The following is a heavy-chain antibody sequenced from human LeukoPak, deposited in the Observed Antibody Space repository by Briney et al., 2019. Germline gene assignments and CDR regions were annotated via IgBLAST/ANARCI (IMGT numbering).Heavy chain of an antibody. CDR3: ASDMGAWAFDI. V-gene: IGHV4-59*12. CDR2: IYYSGST. D-gene: IGHD3-16*01. J-gene: IGHJ3*02. CDR1: GGSISSYY. Sequence: SETLSLTCTVSGGSISSYYWSWIRQPPGKGLEWIGYIYYSGSTNYNPSLKSRVTISVDTSKNQFSLKLSSVTAADTAVYYCASDMGAWAFDIWGQGTMVTVSS.